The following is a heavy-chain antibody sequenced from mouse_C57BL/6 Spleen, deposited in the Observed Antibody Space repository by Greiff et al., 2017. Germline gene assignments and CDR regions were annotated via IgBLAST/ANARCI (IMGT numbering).Heavy chain of an antibody. CDR3: AAGPYAMDY. J-gene: IGHJ4*01. V-gene: IGHV10-1*01. CDR2: IRSKSNNYAT. CDR1: GFSFNTYA. Sequence: DVQLQESGGGLVQPKGSLKLSCAASGFSFNTYAMNWVRQAPGKGLEWVARIRSKSNNYATYYADSVKDRFTISRDDSESMLYLQMNNLKTEDTAMYYCAAGPYAMDYWGQGTSVTVSS. D-gene: IGHD3-1*01.